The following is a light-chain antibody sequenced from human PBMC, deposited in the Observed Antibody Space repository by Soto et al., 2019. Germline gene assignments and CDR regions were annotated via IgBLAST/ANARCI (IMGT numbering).Light chain of an antibody. CDR3: QQLSSCPIT. Sequence: DIQLTQSPSFLSASVGDRVTITCRASQGISSHLDWYKQQPGKATKLLNYVASNLQSGVPPRFSGSGSGTEFPHTSGGRQPEDFAGSYCQQLSSCPITFGQGTRLQ. CDR1: QGISSH. J-gene: IGKJ5*01. CDR2: VAS. V-gene: IGKV1-9*01.